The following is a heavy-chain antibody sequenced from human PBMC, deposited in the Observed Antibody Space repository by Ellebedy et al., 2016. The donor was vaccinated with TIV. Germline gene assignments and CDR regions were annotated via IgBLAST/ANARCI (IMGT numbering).Heavy chain of an antibody. CDR1: GFTFSSYA. CDR3: ARKDEVYGSGSFVYFDY. Sequence: GESLKISCAASGFTFSSYAMSWVRQAPGKGLEWVSAISGSGGSTYYADSVKGRFTISRDNSKNTLYLQMNSLRAEDTAVYYCARKDEVYGSGSFVYFDYWGQGTLVTVSS. D-gene: IGHD3-10*01. V-gene: IGHV3-23*01. CDR2: ISGSGGST. J-gene: IGHJ4*02.